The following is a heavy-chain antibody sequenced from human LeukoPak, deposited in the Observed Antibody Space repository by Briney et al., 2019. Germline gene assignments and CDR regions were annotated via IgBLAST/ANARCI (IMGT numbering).Heavy chain of an antibody. CDR1: GGSFSGYY. V-gene: IGHV4-34*01. D-gene: IGHD5-12*01. Sequence: PSETPSLTCAVYGGSFSGYYWSWIRQPPGKGLEWIGEINHSGSTNYNPSLKSRVTISVDTSKNQFSLKLSSVTAADTAVYYCARVEYSGYDLWGQGTLVTVSS. J-gene: IGHJ4*02. CDR3: ARVEYSGYDL. CDR2: INHSGST.